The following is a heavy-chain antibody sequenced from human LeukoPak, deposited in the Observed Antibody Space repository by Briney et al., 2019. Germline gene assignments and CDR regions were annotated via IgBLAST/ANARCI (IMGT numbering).Heavy chain of an antibody. J-gene: IGHJ3*02. Sequence: TLSLTCAVYGGSFSGYYWSWIRQPPGKALEWLARIDWDDDKFYSTSLKTRLTISKDTSKNQVVLTMTNMDPVDTATYYCARDGYSYGHDAFDIWGQGTMVTVSS. D-gene: IGHD5-18*01. V-gene: IGHV2-70*16. CDR2: IDWDDDK. CDR3: ARDGYSYGHDAFDI. CDR1: GGSFSGYY.